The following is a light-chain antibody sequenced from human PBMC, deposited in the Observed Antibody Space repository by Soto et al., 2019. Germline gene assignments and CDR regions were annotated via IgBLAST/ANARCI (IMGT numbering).Light chain of an antibody. J-gene: IGKJ2*01. Sequence: DIQMTQSPSSLSASVGDRVSITCQASHHVNKYLTWYQQKPGKAPNLLIYDVSKLKTGVASRFSGSGSGTQFTLTITNLQPEDFATYSCQHHDVAPYTFGQGTRLHIK. CDR3: QHHDVAPYT. V-gene: IGKV1-33*01. CDR2: DVS. CDR1: HHVNKY.